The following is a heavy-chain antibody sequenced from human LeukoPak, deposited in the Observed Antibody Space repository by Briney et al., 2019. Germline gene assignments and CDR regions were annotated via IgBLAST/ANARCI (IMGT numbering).Heavy chain of an antibody. CDR1: GGSISSYY. V-gene: IGHV4-59*12. Sequence: SETLSLTCTVSGGSISSYYWSWIRQPPGKGLEWIGYIYYSGSTNYNPSLKSRVTISVETSKNQFSLKLSSVTAADTAVYYCARRGQYYYGSGDYWGQGTLVTVSS. CDR2: IYYSGST. D-gene: IGHD3-10*01. CDR3: ARRGQYYYGSGDY. J-gene: IGHJ4*02.